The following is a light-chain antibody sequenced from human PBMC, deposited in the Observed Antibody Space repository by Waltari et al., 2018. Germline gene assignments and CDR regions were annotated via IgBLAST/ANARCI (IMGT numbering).Light chain of an antibody. Sequence: QSALTQPASVSGSPGQSITISCTGTSSDIGAYNLVSWYQQRPGKAPKLLIYEVTKLPSEVSNRFSGSKSGNTASLTISGLQAEDEADYYCCSYAGRRILGVVFGGGTKLTVL. J-gene: IGLJ2*01. V-gene: IGLV2-23*02. CDR2: EVT. CDR1: SSDIGAYNL. CDR3: CSYAGRRILGVV.